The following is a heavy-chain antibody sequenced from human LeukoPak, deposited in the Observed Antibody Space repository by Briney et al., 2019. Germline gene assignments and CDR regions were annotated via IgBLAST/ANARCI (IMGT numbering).Heavy chain of an antibody. Sequence: PGGSLRLSCAASGFTVSSNYMSWVRQAPGKGLEWVSVIYSGGSTYYADSVKGRFTISRDNAKNSLYLQMNSLRAEDTAVYYCARDAGGPIAAAGADFDYWGQGTLVTVSS. V-gene: IGHV3-53*01. CDR3: ARDAGGPIAAAGADFDY. J-gene: IGHJ4*02. D-gene: IGHD6-13*01. CDR1: GFTVSSNY. CDR2: IYSGGST.